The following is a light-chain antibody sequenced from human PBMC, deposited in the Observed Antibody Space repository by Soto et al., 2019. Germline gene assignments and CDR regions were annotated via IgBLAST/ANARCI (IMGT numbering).Light chain of an antibody. V-gene: IGKV1-17*01. CDR1: KGIGND. Sequence: DIQMTQSPSSLSASVGDRITITCRASKGIGNDLGWFRQEPGKAPKRLIYAASSFQSGVPARFSGSGSGTEFTLTISSLEPEDFATYYCQQYSNLITFGQGTRLEIK. CDR2: AAS. CDR3: QQYSNLIT. J-gene: IGKJ5*01.